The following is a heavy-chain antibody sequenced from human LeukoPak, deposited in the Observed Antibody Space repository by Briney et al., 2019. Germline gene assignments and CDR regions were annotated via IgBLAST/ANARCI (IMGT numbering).Heavy chain of an antibody. Sequence: SETLSLTCTVSGGSISSYYWSCIRQPAGKGLEWIGRIYTSGSTNYNPSLNSRVTMSRDTSRSQVSLKLSSVTAADTAIYYCARDVTGTTNAFDIWGHGRMVTVSS. CDR3: ARDVTGTTNAFDI. CDR2: IYTSGST. V-gene: IGHV4-4*07. D-gene: IGHD1-20*01. J-gene: IGHJ3*02. CDR1: GGSISSYY.